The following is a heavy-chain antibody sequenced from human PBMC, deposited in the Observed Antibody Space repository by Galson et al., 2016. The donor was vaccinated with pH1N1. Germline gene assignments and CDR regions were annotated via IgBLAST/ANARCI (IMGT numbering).Heavy chain of an antibody. V-gene: IGHV3-21*01. CDR1: GFTFTAYS. CDR3: ARDPGRPRLYYMDV. D-gene: IGHD1-26*01. Sequence: SLRLSCAASGFTFTAYSMHWVRQAPGKGLEWVSSITSNSFYIYFADSVKGRFSISSDNAKNSLYLHMNSLRAEDTAVYYCARDPGRPRLYYMDVWGKGTTVTVSS. CDR2: ITSNSFYI. J-gene: IGHJ6*03.